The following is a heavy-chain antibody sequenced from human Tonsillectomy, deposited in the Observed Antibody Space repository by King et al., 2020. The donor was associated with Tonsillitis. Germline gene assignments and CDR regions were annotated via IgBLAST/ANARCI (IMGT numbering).Heavy chain of an antibody. V-gene: IGHV3-30*18. J-gene: IGHJ6*02. CDR3: AKEQDCGDYVGGSGAMDV. Sequence: QLVQSGGGVVQPGRSLRLSCAASGFIFSNYGMHWVRQAPGKGLEWVAVISYYGGNKYYADSVKGRFTISRDNYQNTLSLQMNSLRAEDTAVYYCAKEQDCGDYVGGSGAMDVWGQGTTVTLSS. CDR2: ISYYGGNK. D-gene: IGHD4-17*01. CDR1: GFIFSNYG.